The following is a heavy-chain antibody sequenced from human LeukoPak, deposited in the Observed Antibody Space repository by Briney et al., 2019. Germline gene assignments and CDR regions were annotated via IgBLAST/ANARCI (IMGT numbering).Heavy chain of an antibody. CDR2: IKSESDGGTT. J-gene: IGHJ5*02. V-gene: IGHV3-15*01. Sequence: GGSLRLSCAASGLALTNTWMNWVRQAPGKGLEWVGRIKSESDGGTTDYNAPVKGRFSISRDDSRNTLYLQMNSLKTEDTAVYYCSTVLATWGQGTLVTVSS. CDR1: GLALTNTW. CDR3: STVLAT.